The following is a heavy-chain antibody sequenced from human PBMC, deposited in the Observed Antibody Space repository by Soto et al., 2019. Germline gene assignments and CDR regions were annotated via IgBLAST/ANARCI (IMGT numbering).Heavy chain of an antibody. V-gene: IGHV4-34*01. J-gene: IGHJ4*02. CDR1: GGSFSGYY. Sequence: QVQLQQWGAGLLKPSETLSLTCAVYGGSFSGYYWSWIRQPPGKGLEWIGEINHSGSTNYNPSLKSRVTISVDTSKNQFSLKLSSVTAADTAIYYCARGYGRTFDYWGQGTLVNVSS. CDR2: INHSGST. CDR3: ARGYGRTFDY. D-gene: IGHD3-10*01.